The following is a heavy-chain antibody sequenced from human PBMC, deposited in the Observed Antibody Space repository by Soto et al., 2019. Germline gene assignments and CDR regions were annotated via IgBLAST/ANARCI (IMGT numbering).Heavy chain of an antibody. CDR1: GYTFLTYD. CDR3: ARDHFPGFDP. D-gene: IGHD3-3*02. V-gene: IGHV1-18*01. CDR2: ISTKNGHT. Sequence: QVQLVQSGAEVKKSGASVKVSCKASGYTFLTYDISWVRQAPGQGLEWMGWISTKNGHTNYSQNLQGRATMTTDTSTNTAYLELRNLRSDDTAVYFWARDHFPGFDPWGQGTLVTGSS. J-gene: IGHJ5*02.